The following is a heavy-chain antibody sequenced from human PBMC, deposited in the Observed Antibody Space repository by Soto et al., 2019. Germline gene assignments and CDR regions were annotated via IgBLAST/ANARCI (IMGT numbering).Heavy chain of an antibody. CDR3: ARADYYDSSGYYCGN. V-gene: IGHV3-7*04. J-gene: IGHJ4*02. D-gene: IGHD3-22*01. CDR1: GFAFSSYG. CDR2: VNPDGTEI. Sequence: GGSLRLSCATSGFAFSSYGMNWVRQVAGKGLEWVANVNPDGTEINYVDSVKGRVTISRDNAKNSLYLQMNSLRAEDTAVYYCARADYYDSSGYYCGNWGQGTLVTVSS.